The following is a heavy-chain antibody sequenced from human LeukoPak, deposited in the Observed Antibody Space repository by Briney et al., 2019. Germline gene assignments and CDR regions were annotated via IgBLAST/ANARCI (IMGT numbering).Heavy chain of an antibody. D-gene: IGHD1-26*01. Sequence: SVKVSRKASGGTFSSYAISWVRQAPGQGLEWMGGIIPIFGTANYAQKFQGRVTITADESTSTAYMELSSLRAEDTAMYYCARQMQSHGNFDSWGQGTLVTVSS. CDR3: ARQMQSHGNFDS. J-gene: IGHJ4*02. CDR1: GGTFSSYA. V-gene: IGHV1-69*13. CDR2: IIPIFGTA.